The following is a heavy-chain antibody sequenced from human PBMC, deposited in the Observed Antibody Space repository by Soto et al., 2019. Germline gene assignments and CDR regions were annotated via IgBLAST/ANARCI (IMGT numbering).Heavy chain of an antibody. CDR1: GFTFINYA. J-gene: IGHJ4*01. Sequence: GGSLRLSCAASGFTFINYAMSWVLQAPWKGPEWVSAISGGGGQTYYLESVKGRFTISRDNSKNTVSLLLNSLRADDTAVYYCAKEGSPPFFQHWGQGTLVTVSS. V-gene: IGHV3-23*01. D-gene: IGHD3-10*01. CDR2: ISGGGGQT. CDR3: AKEGSPPFFQH.